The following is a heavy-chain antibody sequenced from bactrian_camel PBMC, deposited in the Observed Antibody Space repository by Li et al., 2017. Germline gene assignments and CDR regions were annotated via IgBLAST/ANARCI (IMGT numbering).Heavy chain of an antibody. Sequence: QVQLVESGGGSVQPGGSLRLSCAVSKYTIGTYCMGWFRQAPGKERERVATIAFGGQSFYADVAKGRFTVSRDNAKSMLYLQLDNLQIEDTAMYYCVKDALARDPNPGARKRGQGTQVTVS. J-gene: IGHJ4*01. V-gene: IGHV3S1*01. CDR2: TIAFGGQS. CDR3: VKDALARDPNPGARK. CDR1: KYTIGTYC. D-gene: IGHD7*01.